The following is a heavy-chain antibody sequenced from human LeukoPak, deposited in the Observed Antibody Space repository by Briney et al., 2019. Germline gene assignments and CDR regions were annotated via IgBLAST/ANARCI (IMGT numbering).Heavy chain of an antibody. CDR2: IYYSGST. CDR3: ARSYDSRRYYFYGMDW. D-gene: IGHD3-22*01. V-gene: IGHV4-59*01. J-gene: IGHJ6*02. Sequence: SETLRLTCTVSGGSISSYYGAWIRQPPGKGLEWIGYIYYSGSTGYNPSLKSRVTISVDTSKNQFSLKLTSVTAADTAVYYCARSYDSRRYYFYGMDWCGQRCTVTVSS. CDR1: GGSISSYY.